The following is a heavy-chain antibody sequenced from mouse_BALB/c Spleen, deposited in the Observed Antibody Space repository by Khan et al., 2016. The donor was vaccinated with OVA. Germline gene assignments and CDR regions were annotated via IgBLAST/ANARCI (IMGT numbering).Heavy chain of an antibody. Sequence: QIQLVQSGPELKKPGETVKLSCKASGYTFTNYGMNWVKQAPGKGLKWMGWINTYTGEPTYTDDFKGRFAFSLETSASTAYLQINNLKNEDMATYFCARGASYWYFDVWGPGTTVTVSS. J-gene: IGHJ1*01. V-gene: IGHV9-1*02. CDR1: GYTFTNYG. CDR3: ARGASYWYFDV. CDR2: INTYTGEP.